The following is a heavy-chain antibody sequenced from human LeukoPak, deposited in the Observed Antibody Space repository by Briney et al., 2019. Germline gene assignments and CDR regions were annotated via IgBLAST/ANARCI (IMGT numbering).Heavy chain of an antibody. J-gene: IGHJ4*02. D-gene: IGHD6-19*01. CDR2: IYTSGST. Sequence: KASETLSLTCTVSGGSISSYYWSWIRQPAGKGLEWIGRIYTSGSTNYNPFLKSRVTMSVDTSKNQFSLKLSTVTAADTAVYYCAFSSGWYHIDYWGQGTLVTVSS. CDR3: AFSSGWYHIDY. V-gene: IGHV4-4*07. CDR1: GGSISSYY.